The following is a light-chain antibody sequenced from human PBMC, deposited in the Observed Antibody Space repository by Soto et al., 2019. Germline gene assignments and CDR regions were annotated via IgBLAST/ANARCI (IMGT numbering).Light chain of an antibody. J-gene: IGLJ2*01. CDR2: KVS. CDR1: SSDVGGYNY. CDR3: SSYGGSNNLV. Sequence: QSALTQPASVSGSPGQSITISCTGTSSDVGGYNYVSWYQQYPGRVPKLLIYKVSKRPSGVPDRFSGSKFGNTASLTVSGLQAEDEADYYCSSYGGSNNLVFGGGTKLTVL. V-gene: IGLV2-8*01.